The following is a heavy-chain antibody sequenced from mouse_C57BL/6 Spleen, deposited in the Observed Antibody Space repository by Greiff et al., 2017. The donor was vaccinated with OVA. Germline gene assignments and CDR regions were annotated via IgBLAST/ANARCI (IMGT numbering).Heavy chain of an antibody. CDR2: IAPSDSET. Sequence: QVQLQPPGAELVRPGSSVQLSCKASGYTFTSYWMHWVKQRPIHGLEWIGNIAPSDSETHYHQTFKDKATLTVDKSSSTAYMQLSILTSEDSAVYYCARKTAQAQAWLAYWGQGTLVTVSA. J-gene: IGHJ3*01. V-gene: IGHV1-52*01. CDR3: ARKTAQAQAWLAY. D-gene: IGHD3-2*02. CDR1: GYTFTSYW.